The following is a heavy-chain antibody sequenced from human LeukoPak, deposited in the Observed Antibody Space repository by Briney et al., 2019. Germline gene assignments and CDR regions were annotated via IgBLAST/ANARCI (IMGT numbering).Heavy chain of an antibody. V-gene: IGHV3-30*01. CDR2: ISNDGSNK. CDR1: GFTFSDHA. CDR3: ARSRSGGRGQSGYLDY. Sequence: PGGSLRLSCAASGFTFSDHAMHWVRQAPGKGLEWVSVISNDGSNKYYVDYVKGRFTISRDNSKNTLYLQMNSLRDEDTAVYYCARSRSGGRGQSGYLDYWGQGPLVTVSS. D-gene: IGHD3-16*01. J-gene: IGHJ4*02.